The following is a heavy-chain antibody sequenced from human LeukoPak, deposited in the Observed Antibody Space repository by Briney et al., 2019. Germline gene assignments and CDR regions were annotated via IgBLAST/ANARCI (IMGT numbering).Heavy chain of an antibody. D-gene: IGHD4-17*01. V-gene: IGHV3-30*02. Sequence: PGGSLRLSCAASGFTFSSYGMHWVRQAPGKGLEWVAFIRYDGSNKYYADSVKGRFTISRDNSKNTLYLQMNSLRAEDTAVYYCARSLPGLTVTTPLEDWGQGTLVTVSS. CDR3: ARSLPGLTVTTPLED. CDR2: IRYDGSNK. CDR1: GFTFSSYG. J-gene: IGHJ4*02.